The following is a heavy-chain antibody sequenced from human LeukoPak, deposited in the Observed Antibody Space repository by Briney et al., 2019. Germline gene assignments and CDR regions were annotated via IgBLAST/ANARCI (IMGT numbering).Heavy chain of an antibody. V-gene: IGHV4-59*08. J-gene: IGHJ4*02. CDR2: TYYSGST. D-gene: IGHD5-12*01. CDR3: ATQGAQIMDTRHFDN. CDR1: GGSISNYY. Sequence: PSETLSLTCTVSGGSISNYYWTWIRPPPGKGLEWIGYTYYSGSTNYNPSLKSRATISVDTSKNQFSLKLSSVTAADTAVYYCATQGAQIMDTRHFDNWGQGTLVTVSS.